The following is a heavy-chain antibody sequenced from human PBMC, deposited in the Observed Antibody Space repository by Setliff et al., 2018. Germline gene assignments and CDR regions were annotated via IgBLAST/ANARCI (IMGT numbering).Heavy chain of an antibody. CDR1: GFTFSRYW. J-gene: IGHJ3*02. V-gene: IGHV3-7*01. CDR3: AREFPDYDILTGYYLGVFAFDI. CDR2: IKEDGSEK. Sequence: GGSLRLSCAASGFTFSRYWMSWARQAPGKGLEWVANIKEDGSEKYYVDSVEGRFTISRDNAKNALYLQVNSLRAEDTAVYYCAREFPDYDILTGYYLGVFAFDIWGQGTMVTVSS. D-gene: IGHD3-9*01.